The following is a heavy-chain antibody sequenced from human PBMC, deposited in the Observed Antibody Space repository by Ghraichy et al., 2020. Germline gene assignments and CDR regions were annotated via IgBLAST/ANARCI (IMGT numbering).Heavy chain of an antibody. J-gene: IGHJ5*02. V-gene: IGHV3-11*01. CDR1: EFTFSDYD. CDR3: ARIQRRGYCSGGNCYSSYNWLDP. D-gene: IGHD2-15*01. CDR2: ISGSGSTM. Sequence: GGSLRLSCAASEFTFSDYDMSWIRQAPGKGLEWVSHISGSGSTMYYADSVKGRFTISRDNAKNSLFLQMISLRAEDTAVYYCARIQRRGYCSGGNCYSSYNWLDPWGQGTLVTVSS.